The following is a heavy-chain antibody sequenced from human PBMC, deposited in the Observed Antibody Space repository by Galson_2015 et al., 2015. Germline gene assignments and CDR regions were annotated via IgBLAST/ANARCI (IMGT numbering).Heavy chain of an antibody. V-gene: IGHV3-30-3*02. Sequence: SLRLSCAASGFTFSSYAMHWVRQAPGKGLEWVAVISYDGSTYYADSVKGRFTISRDNSKNTLYLQMNSLRAEDTAVYYCAKETGDMNRWDAFDIWGQGTMVTVSS. CDR2: ISYDGST. J-gene: IGHJ3*02. CDR1: GFTFSSYA. CDR3: AKETGDMNRWDAFDI. D-gene: IGHD7-27*01.